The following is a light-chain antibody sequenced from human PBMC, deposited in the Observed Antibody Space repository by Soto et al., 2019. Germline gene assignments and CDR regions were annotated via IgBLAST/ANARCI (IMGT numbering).Light chain of an antibody. CDR2: GAS. CDR1: QSVSSN. Sequence: EIVLTQSPATLSLSPGERATLSCRASQSVSSNLAWYQQKPGQAPRLLIYGASSRATDIPDRFSGSGSGTDFTLTISRLEPEDFAVYYCQQYGSSPTWTFGQGTKVDIK. V-gene: IGKV3-20*01. J-gene: IGKJ1*01. CDR3: QQYGSSPTWT.